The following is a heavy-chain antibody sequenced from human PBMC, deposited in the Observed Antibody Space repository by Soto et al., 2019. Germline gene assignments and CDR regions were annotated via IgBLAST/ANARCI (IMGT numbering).Heavy chain of an antibody. CDR3: ARDTVGES. V-gene: IGHV3-30-3*01. CDR1: GFTFSSDA. D-gene: IGHD3-16*01. CDR2: ISYDGSNK. Sequence: QVQLVESGGGVVQPGRSLRLSCAASGFTFSSDAMHWVRQAPGKGLEWVAVISYDGSNKYYADSVKGRFTISRDNSKNTLYLQMNSLRAEDTAVYYCARDTVGESWGQGTLVTVSS. J-gene: IGHJ4*02.